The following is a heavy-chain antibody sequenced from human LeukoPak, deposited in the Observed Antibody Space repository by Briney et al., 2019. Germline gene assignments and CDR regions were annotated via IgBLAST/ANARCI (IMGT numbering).Heavy chain of an antibody. J-gene: IGHJ6*03. CDR3: ARGPLTGEHYHYYMDV. D-gene: IGHD7-27*01. CDR2: MNPNTGKT. Sequence: AAVKVSCKATGYSFSTFDINWVRQAPGQGLEWMGWMNPNTGKTGYAQKFQGRVTISGNSSISTVDMELSSLTTDDTDVYYCARGPLTGEHYHYYMDVWGEGTTVTVS. CDR1: GYSFSTFD. V-gene: IGHV1-8*03.